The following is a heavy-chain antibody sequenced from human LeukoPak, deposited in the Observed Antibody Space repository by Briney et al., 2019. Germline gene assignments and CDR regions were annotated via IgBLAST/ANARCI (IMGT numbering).Heavy chain of an antibody. V-gene: IGHV4-34*01. CDR3: ARGRRSGWYGNWFDP. J-gene: IGHJ5*02. Sequence: KASEALSLTCAVYGGSFSGYYWSWIRQPPGKGLEWIGEINHSGSTNYNPSLKSRVTISVDTSKNQFSLKLSSVTAADTAVYYCARGRRSGWYGNWFDPWGQGTLVTVSS. CDR1: GGSFSGYY. D-gene: IGHD6-19*01. CDR2: INHSGST.